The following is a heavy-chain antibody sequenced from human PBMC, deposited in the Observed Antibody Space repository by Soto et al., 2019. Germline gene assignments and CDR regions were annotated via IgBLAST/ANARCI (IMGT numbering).Heavy chain of an antibody. Sequence: SETLSLTCAVSGGSISSSNWWSWVRQPPGKGLEWIGEIYHSGSTNYNPSLKSRVTISVDKSKNQSSLKLSSVTAADTAVYYCASHSIAAAGTQRYFDLWGRGTLVTVSS. V-gene: IGHV4-4*02. D-gene: IGHD6-13*01. J-gene: IGHJ2*01. CDR2: IYHSGST. CDR3: ASHSIAAAGTQRYFDL. CDR1: GGSISSSNW.